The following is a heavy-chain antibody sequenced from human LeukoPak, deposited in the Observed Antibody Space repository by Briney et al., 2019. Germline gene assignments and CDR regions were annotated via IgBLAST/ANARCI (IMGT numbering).Heavy chain of an antibody. J-gene: IGHJ4*02. D-gene: IGHD5-18*01. CDR1: GYIFTXYY. V-gene: IGHV1-2*02. CDR2: INPNSGGT. Sequence: XVXXXXXGYIFTXYYMHWVRQAPGQGLEWMGWINPNSGGTNYAQKFQGRVTMTRDTSISTAYMELSRLRSDDTAVYYCAIIDTAMENWGQGTLVTVSS. CDR3: AIIDTAMEN.